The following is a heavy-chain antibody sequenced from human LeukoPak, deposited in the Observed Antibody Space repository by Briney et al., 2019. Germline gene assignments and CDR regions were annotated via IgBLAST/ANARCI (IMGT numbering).Heavy chain of an antibody. CDR3: ARAPVIYCSSTSCPTYYYYGMDV. CDR2: IYYSGST. D-gene: IGHD2-2*01. Sequence: SETLSLTCTVSGGSISSGGYYWSWIRQHPGKGLEWIGYIYYSGSTYYNPSLKSRVTISVDTSKNQFSLKLSSVTAADTAVYYCARAPVIYCSSTSCPTYYYYGMDVWGQGTTVTVSS. J-gene: IGHJ6*02. V-gene: IGHV4-31*03. CDR1: GGSISSGGYY.